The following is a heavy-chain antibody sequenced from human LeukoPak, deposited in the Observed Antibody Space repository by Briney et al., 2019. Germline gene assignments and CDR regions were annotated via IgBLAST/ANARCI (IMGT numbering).Heavy chain of an antibody. V-gene: IGHV3-73*01. CDR2: IRSKANSYAT. CDR1: GFTFSGSA. CDR3: TRFVDTSMVTFYDY. Sequence: GGSLRLSCAASGFTFSGSAMHWVRQASGKGLEWVGSIRSKANSYATAYAASVKGRFTISRDDSKNTAYLQMNSLKTEDTAVYYCTRFVDTSMVTFYDYWGQGTLVTVSS. D-gene: IGHD5-18*01. J-gene: IGHJ4*02.